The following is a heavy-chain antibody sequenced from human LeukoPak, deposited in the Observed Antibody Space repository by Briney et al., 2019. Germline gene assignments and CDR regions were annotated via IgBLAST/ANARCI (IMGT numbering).Heavy chain of an antibody. Sequence: PGGALRLSCAASGFSLDGYSMHWVRQAPGKGLEWVSLINRDSSSTFYADSVKGRFTISRDNSRNTLYLQMNRLRTEDPAFYYCAKEVLYSSWVSFDSWGQGTLVTVSS. CDR3: AKEVLYSSWVSFDS. CDR2: INRDSSST. V-gene: IGHV3-43*01. J-gene: IGHJ4*02. D-gene: IGHD5-12*01. CDR1: GFSLDGYS.